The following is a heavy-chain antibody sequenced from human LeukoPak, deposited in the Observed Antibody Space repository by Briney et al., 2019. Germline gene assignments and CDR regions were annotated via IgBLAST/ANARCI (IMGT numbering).Heavy chain of an antibody. Sequence: SDTLSLTCTLSGGSVSSGSYYWTWIRQPPGEGLEWFGYIYYSGSTNYNPSPKSRVTISVDTSKNQFSLKVSSVTAADTAVYYCARDVVYYYGSGSPGGWFDPWGQGTLVTVSS. CDR2: IYYSGST. J-gene: IGHJ5*02. V-gene: IGHV4-61*01. D-gene: IGHD3-10*01. CDR3: ARDVVYYYGSGSPGGWFDP. CDR1: GGSVSSGSYY.